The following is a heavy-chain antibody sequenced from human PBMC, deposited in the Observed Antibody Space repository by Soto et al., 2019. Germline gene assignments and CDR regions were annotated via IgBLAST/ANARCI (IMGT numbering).Heavy chain of an antibody. CDR2: IYPGDSDT. D-gene: IGHD4-17*01. Sequence: GESLKISCKGSGYSFTSYWIGWVRQMPGKGLEWMGSIYPGDSDTRYSPSFQGQVTISADKSISTAYLQWSSLKASDTAMYYCASQTYGDYWYFDLWGRGTLVTVSS. CDR1: GYSFTSYW. J-gene: IGHJ2*01. V-gene: IGHV5-51*01. CDR3: ASQTYGDYWYFDL.